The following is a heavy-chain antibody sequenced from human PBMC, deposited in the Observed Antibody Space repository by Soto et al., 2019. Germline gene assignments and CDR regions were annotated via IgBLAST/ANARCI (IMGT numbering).Heavy chain of an antibody. Sequence: QVQLVQSGAEVKKPGASVKVSCKASGYTFTSYGISWVRQAPGQGLEWMGWISDYNGNTNYAQKLQGRVTMTTDTSTSTAYMEMMSLRSDDTAVYYCARSLRDYGAGTLGYWGQGTLVTVSS. CDR2: ISDYNGNT. D-gene: IGHD3-10*01. CDR1: GYTFTSYG. V-gene: IGHV1-18*01. CDR3: ARSLRDYGAGTLGY. J-gene: IGHJ4*02.